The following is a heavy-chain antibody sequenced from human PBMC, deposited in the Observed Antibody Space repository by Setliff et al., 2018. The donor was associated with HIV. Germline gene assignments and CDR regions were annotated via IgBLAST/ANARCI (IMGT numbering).Heavy chain of an antibody. D-gene: IGHD2-2*01. J-gene: IGHJ5*02. Sequence: GGSLRLSCVVSGFTFSSFAMSWVRQAPGKGLEWVSVVGGSGGNTYYADSVKGRFTISRDNSKNTLYLQMNSLRAEDTAVYYCAKRRDTSTWLDHWGQGTLVTVSS. CDR2: VGGSGGNT. V-gene: IGHV3-23*01. CDR3: AKRRDTSTWLDH. CDR1: GFTFSSFA.